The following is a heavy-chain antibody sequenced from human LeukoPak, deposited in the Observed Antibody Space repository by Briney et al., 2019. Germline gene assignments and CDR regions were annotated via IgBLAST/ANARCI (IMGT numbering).Heavy chain of an antibody. Sequence: EASVKVSCKVSGYTLTELSMHWVRQAPGKGLEWMGGFDPEDGETIYAQKFQGRVTMTEDTSTDTAYMELSSLRSEDTAVYYCATGSPSNYYGSGSYYSAFDYWGQGTLVTVSS. CDR1: GYTLTELS. CDR2: FDPEDGET. J-gene: IGHJ4*02. V-gene: IGHV1-24*01. CDR3: ATGSPSNYYGSGSYYSAFDY. D-gene: IGHD3-10*01.